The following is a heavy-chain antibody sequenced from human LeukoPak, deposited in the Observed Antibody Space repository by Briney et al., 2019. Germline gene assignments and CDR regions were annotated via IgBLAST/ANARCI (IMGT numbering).Heavy chain of an antibody. CDR2: ISGSGGST. CDR3: AKGRYSSSWYLGQYYFDY. D-gene: IGHD6-13*01. CDR1: GFTFSSYA. V-gene: IGHV3-23*01. Sequence: GGFLRLSCAASGFTFSSYAMSWVRQAPGKGLEGVAAISGSGGSTYYADSVKGRFTISRDNSKNTLYLQMNSLRAEDTAVYYCAKGRYSSSWYLGQYYFDYWGQGTLVTVSS. J-gene: IGHJ4*02.